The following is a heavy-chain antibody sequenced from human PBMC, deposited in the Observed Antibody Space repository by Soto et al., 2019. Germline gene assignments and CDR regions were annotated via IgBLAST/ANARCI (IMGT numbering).Heavy chain of an antibody. V-gene: IGHV1-69*02. Sequence: QVQLVQSGAEVKKPASSVKVSCKASGGTFSSYTISWVRQAPGQGLEWMGRIIPILGIANYAQKFQGRVRITADKSTSTAYMELCSLRSEDTAVYYCAGIVATIRKGSHSSSEVDYWGQGTLVTVSS. CDR1: GGTFSSYT. CDR3: AGIVATIRKGSHSSSEVDY. CDR2: IIPILGIA. D-gene: IGHD5-12*01. J-gene: IGHJ4*02.